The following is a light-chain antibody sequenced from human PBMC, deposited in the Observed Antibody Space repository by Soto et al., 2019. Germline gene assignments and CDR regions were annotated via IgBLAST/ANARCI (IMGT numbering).Light chain of an antibody. V-gene: IGKV3-20*01. CDR1: QSVSSSY. CDR3: HQYGSSPPT. J-gene: IGKJ5*01. CDR2: GAS. Sequence: EIVLTQSPGTLSLSPGERATLSCRASQSVSSSYLAWYQQKPGQAPRLLIYGASSRATGIPDRFSGSGSGTDFTLTISGLEPEDFALYYCHQYGSSPPTFGQGTRLEIK.